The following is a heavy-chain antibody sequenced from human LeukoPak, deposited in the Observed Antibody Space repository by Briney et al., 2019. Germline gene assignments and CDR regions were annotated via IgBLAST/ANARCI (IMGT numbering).Heavy chain of an antibody. V-gene: IGHV3-64D*06. CDR1: GITFSSYT. CDR3: TAFDH. Sequence: GGSLRLSCSASGITFSSYTMHWVRQAPGKGLEYVSGLTSNGDSTYYADSVKGRFTISRDYSKDTLYLQMSSLRPEDTAVYYCTAFDHWGQGTLVTVSS. J-gene: IGHJ4*02. CDR2: LTSNGDST.